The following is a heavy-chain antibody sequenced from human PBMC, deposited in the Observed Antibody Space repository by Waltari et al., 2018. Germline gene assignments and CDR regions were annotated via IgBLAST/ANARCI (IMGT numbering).Heavy chain of an antibody. CDR1: GGSISSNY. CDR3: TSGVLSS. V-gene: IGHV4-4*07. Sequence: QVQLQESGPGLVRPSETLSLTCAVSGGSISSNYWRWIRQSPGKGLEWIGRISGSSGSTDCNPPLKSRVTISIDTSKNQFSLKLSSVTAADTAVYYCTSGVLSSWGQGVVVTVSS. D-gene: IGHD3-16*01. J-gene: IGHJ5*01. CDR2: ISGSSGST.